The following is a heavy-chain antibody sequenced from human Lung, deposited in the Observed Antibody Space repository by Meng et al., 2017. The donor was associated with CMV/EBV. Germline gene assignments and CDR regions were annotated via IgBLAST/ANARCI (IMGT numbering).Heavy chain of an antibody. D-gene: IGHD4-17*01. CDR1: GFTFSDYT. CDR3: AKTSQKAAVTYWVDT. CDR2: ISPTGGIR. V-gene: IGHV3-23*01. Sequence: LSLTXAASGFTFSDYTMTWVRQAPGKGLEWLSIISPTGGIRYDADSVEGRFTISRDNSKNTLYLQISSLRAEDTAVYFCAKTSQKAAVTYWVDTWGQGTLVTVSS. J-gene: IGHJ5*02.